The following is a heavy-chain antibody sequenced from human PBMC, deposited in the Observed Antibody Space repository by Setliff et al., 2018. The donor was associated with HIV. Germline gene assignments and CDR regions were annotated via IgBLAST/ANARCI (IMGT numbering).Heavy chain of an antibody. V-gene: IGHV4-4*02. J-gene: IGHJ4*02. CDR3: ARGAFMITFGGVIVYYFDY. CDR1: GGSISSSNW. Sequence: PSETLSLTCAVSGGSISSSNWWSWVRQPPGKGLEWIGEIHHSGSTNYNPSLKSRVTISVDKSKNQFSLKLSSVTAADTAVYYCARGAFMITFGGVIVYYFDYWGQGTLVTVSS. D-gene: IGHD3-16*02. CDR2: IHHSGST.